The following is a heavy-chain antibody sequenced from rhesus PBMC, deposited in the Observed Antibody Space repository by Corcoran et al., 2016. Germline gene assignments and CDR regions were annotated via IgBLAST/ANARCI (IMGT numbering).Heavy chain of an antibody. J-gene: IGHJ4*01. CDR2: IYGSGGGT. Sequence: QVQLQESGPGLVKPSETLSLTCAVSGGSISDDYYWSWIRQPPGKGLEWIGYIYGSGGGTNYNPSLKNRVTISIATSKNQFSLQLSSVTAADTAVYYCARDPTYNWNSLLLWYWGQGVLVTVSS. CDR3: ARDPTYNWNSLLLWY. D-gene: IGHD1-26*01. CDR1: GGSISDDYY. V-gene: IGHV4-106*01.